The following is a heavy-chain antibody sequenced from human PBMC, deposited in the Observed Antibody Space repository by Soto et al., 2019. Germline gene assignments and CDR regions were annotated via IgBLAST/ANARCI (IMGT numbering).Heavy chain of an antibody. D-gene: IGHD3-9*01. V-gene: IGHV3-23*01. CDR1: GFTFSSYA. CDR3: AKDRQLRYFDWLFIY. Sequence: PVGSLRLSCAASGFTFSSYAMSWVRQAPGKGLEWVSAISGSGGSTYYADSVKGRFTISRDNSKNTLYPQMNSLRAEDTAVYYCAKDRQLRYFDWLFIYWGQGTLVTVSS. J-gene: IGHJ4*02. CDR2: ISGSGGST.